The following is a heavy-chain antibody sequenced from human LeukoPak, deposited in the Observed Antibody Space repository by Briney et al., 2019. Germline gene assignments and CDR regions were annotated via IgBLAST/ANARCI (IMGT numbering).Heavy chain of an antibody. J-gene: IGHJ6*04. CDR3: ARSRSCNGGSCYSDPYYYGMDV. CDR1: GGTFSSYV. D-gene: IGHD2-15*01. CDR2: IIPIFGTA. Sequence: SVKVSCKASGGTFSSYVISWVRQAPGQGLDWMGGIIPIFGTANYAQKFQGRVTIIADKSTSTAYMELSSLSSEDTAVYYCARSRSCNGGSCYSDPYYYGMDVWGKGTTVTVSS. V-gene: IGHV1-69*06.